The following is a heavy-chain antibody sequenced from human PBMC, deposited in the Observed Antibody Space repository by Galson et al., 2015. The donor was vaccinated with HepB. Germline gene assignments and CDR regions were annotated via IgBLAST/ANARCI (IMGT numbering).Heavy chain of an antibody. Sequence: SLRLSCAASGFTVSSNYMSWVRQAPGKGLEWVSYISSSSSTIYYADSVKGRFTISRDNAKNSLYLQINSLRDEDTAVYYCARHSSWGTDYWGQGTLVTVSS. D-gene: IGHD6-13*01. CDR1: GFTVSSNY. CDR2: ISSSSSTI. CDR3: ARHSSWGTDY. J-gene: IGHJ4*02. V-gene: IGHV3-48*02.